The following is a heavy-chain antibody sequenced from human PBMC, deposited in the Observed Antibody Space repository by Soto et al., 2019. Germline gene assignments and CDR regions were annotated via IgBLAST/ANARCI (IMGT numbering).Heavy chain of an antibody. Sequence: PSETLSLTCGVYGGSFRGSYWTWIRQPPGKGLEWIGEISHGGSTNYNPSLKSRVTISVDTSKNQFSLRLSSVTAADTAVYYCARSKLEYDFWSGYYTSDWFDPWGQGTLVTVSS. CDR1: GGSFRGSY. CDR3: ARSKLEYDFWSGYYTSDWFDP. CDR2: ISHGGST. J-gene: IGHJ5*02. V-gene: IGHV4-34*01. D-gene: IGHD3-3*01.